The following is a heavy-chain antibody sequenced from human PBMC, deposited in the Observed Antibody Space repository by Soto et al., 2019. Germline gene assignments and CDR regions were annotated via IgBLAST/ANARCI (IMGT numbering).Heavy chain of an antibody. CDR1: GYTFSSYA. D-gene: IGHD2-2*01. V-gene: IGHV1-3*01. Sequence: QVQLVQSGAEVKKPGASLKVSCKASGYTFSSYAVQWVRQAPGQSLEWIGWIHAGNGDTKYSQKFHGRVTLTRDTYANTAYMDLSGLRSEDTAVYYCARVPRYTSDIVEVPAVMFDDWFVPWGQGTLVTVSS. J-gene: IGHJ5*02. CDR2: IHAGNGDT. CDR3: ARVPRYTSDIVEVPAVMFDDWFVP.